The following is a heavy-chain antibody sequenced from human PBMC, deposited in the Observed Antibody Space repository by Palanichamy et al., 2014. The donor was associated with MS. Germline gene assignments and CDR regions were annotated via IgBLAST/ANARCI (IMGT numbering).Heavy chain of an antibody. V-gene: IGHV4-30-2*01. CDR1: WLHQQWWLL. Sequence: QLRLPGVRLRTGEAFTDPVPHLRCLWWLHQQWWLLLELDPAATRKGLEWIGYIYHSASTYYNPSLKSRVTISVDGSKNQFSLKLSSLTAADTAVYFCARAGLSGGYVQAFDIWGQGTMVTVSS. CDR3: ARAGLSGGYVQAFDI. CDR2: IYHSAST. J-gene: IGHJ3*02. D-gene: IGHD5-12*01.